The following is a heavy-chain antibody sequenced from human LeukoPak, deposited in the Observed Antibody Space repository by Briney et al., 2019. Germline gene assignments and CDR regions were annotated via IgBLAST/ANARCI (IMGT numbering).Heavy chain of an antibody. CDR3: ARGRYYFDY. V-gene: IGHV3-74*01. J-gene: IGHJ4*02. CDR2: IETDGSSK. CDR1: GFTFNSYL. Sequence: GGSLRLSCAASGFTFNSYLMHWVRQAPGKGLVWVSRIETDGSSKTYADSVKGRFTISRDNAKNTLFLQMNSLRAEDTAVYYCARGRYYFDYWGQGTLVTVSS.